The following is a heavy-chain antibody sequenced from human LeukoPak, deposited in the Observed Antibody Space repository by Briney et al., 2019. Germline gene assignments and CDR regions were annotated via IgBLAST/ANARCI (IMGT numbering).Heavy chain of an antibody. J-gene: IGHJ2*01. CDR1: GFTFSSFG. V-gene: IGHV3-30*18. CDR3: AKEYTKFTSHWFFDL. D-gene: IGHD1-1*01. CDR2: ISHDGRAQ. Sequence: PGGSLRLSCEAYGFTFSSFGIQLVRQAPGKGLEWVAVISHDGRAQFYADSVKGRFTVSRDNSKNTLYLQMNSLRAEDTAIYYCAKEYTKFTSHWFFDLWGRGTLVTVSS.